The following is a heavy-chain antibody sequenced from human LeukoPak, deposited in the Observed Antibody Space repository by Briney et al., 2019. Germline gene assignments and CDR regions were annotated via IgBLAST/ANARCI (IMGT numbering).Heavy chain of an antibody. J-gene: IGHJ4*02. CDR3: AKDLSSGWAYYFDY. CDR2: IRYDGSNK. CDR1: GFTFSSYG. D-gene: IGHD6-19*01. Sequence: GGSLRLSCAASGFTFSSYGMHWVRQAPGKGLEWVAFIRYDGSNKYYAYSVKGRFTISRDNSKNTLYLQMNSLRAEDTAVYYCAKDLSSGWAYYFDYWGQGTLVTVSS. V-gene: IGHV3-30*02.